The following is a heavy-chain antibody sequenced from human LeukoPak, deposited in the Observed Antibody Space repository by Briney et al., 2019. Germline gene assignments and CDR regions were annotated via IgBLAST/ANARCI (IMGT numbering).Heavy chain of an antibody. CDR3: ARVGSPLTSCPPLRYFVCNGFDP. J-gene: IGHJ5*02. CDR2: INHSGST. CDR1: GGSFSGYY. Sequence: SETLSLTCAVYGGSFSGYYWSWIRQPPGKGLEWIGEINHSGSTNYNPSLKSRVTVSVDTSKNQFSLKLSSVTAADTAVYYCARVGSPLTSCPPLRYFVCNGFDPWGQGTLVTVSS. V-gene: IGHV4-34*01. D-gene: IGHD3-9*01.